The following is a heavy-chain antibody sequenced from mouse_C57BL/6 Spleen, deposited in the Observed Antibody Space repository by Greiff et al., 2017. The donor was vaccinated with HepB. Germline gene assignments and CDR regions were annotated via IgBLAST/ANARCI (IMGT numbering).Heavy chain of an antibody. Sequence: QVQLQQPGAELVKPGASVKMSCKASGYTFTSYWITWVKQRPGQGLEWIGDIYPGSGSTNYNEKFKSKATLTVDTSSSTAYMQLSSLTSEDSAVYYCARGATYYGSNTGDYWGQGTTLTVSS. V-gene: IGHV1-55*01. CDR1: GYTFTSYW. D-gene: IGHD1-1*01. CDR2: IYPGSGST. CDR3: ARGATYYGSNTGDY. J-gene: IGHJ2*01.